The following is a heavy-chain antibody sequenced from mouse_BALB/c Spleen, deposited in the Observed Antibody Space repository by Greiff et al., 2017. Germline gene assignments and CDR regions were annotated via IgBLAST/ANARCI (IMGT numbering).Heavy chain of an antibody. CDR3: ARGGITPGAMDY. J-gene: IGHJ4*01. Sequence: VQLKQSGAELVKPGASVKLSCTASGFNIKDTYMHWVKQRPEQGLEWIGRIDPANGNTKYDPKFQGKATITADTSSNTAYLQLSSLTSEDTAVYYCARGGITPGAMDYWGQGTSVTVSS. CDR1: GFNIKDTY. CDR2: IDPANGNT. V-gene: IGHV14-3*02. D-gene: IGHD1-1*01.